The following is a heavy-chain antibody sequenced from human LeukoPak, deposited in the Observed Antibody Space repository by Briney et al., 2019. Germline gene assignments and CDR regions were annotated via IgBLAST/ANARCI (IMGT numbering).Heavy chain of an antibody. CDR3: ARGLYFDAFDI. V-gene: IGHV4-61*05. D-gene: IGHD2-8*01. J-gene: IGHJ3*02. Sequence: SETLSLTCTVSGGSIRSRSYYWVWIRQPPGKGLEWIGYIYYSGSTNYNPSLKSRVTISVDASKNQFSLKLSSVTAADTAVYYCARGLYFDAFDIWGQGTMVTVSS. CDR2: IYYSGST. CDR1: GGSIRSRSYY.